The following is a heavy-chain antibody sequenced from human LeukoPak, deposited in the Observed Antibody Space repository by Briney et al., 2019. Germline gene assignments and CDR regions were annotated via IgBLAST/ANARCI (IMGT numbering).Heavy chain of an antibody. Sequence: GGSLRLSCAASGFTFSSYAMSWVRQAPGKGLEWVSAISGSSGSTYYADSVKCRFTISRDNSKNTLYLQVNSLRAEDTAVYYCAKGFYYDAYAFDIWGPGKLVTVSS. CDR2: ISGSSGST. J-gene: IGHJ3*02. D-gene: IGHD3-22*01. CDR1: GFTFSSYA. V-gene: IGHV3-23*01. CDR3: AKGFYYDAYAFDI.